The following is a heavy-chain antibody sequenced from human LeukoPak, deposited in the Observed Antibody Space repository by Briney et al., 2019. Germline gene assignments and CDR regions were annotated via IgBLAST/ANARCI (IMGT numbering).Heavy chain of an antibody. CDR1: GFTFSSYT. J-gene: IGHJ6*02. Sequence: GGSLRLSCAASGFTFSSYTMSWVRQAPGKGLEWVSTISGSGGNTYYADSVKGRFTISRDNAKHTLYLQMNSLRAEDTAVYYCAKHTPLAGRGVYYYGMDVWGQGTTVTVSS. CDR2: ISGSGGNT. V-gene: IGHV3-23*01. D-gene: IGHD6-19*01. CDR3: AKHTPLAGRGVYYYGMDV.